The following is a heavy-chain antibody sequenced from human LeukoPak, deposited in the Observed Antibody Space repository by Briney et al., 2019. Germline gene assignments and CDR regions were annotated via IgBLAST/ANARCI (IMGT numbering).Heavy chain of an antibody. D-gene: IGHD1-26*01. V-gene: IGHV3-21*01. J-gene: IGHJ4*02. CDR3: ARYSGSYYPFDY. CDR2: ISSSSTYI. CDR1: GFTFSSYS. Sequence: PGGSLRLSCAASGFTFSSYSMNWVRQAPGKGLEWVSYISSSSTYIYYADSVKGRFTISRDNAKNSLYLQMNSLRAEDTAVYYCARYSGSYYPFDYWGQGTLVTVSS.